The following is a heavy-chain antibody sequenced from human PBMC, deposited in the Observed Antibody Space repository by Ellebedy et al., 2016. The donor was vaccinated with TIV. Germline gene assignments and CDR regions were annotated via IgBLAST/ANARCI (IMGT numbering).Heavy chain of an antibody. J-gene: IGHJ6*02. V-gene: IGHV1-69*13. CDR2: IIPIFGTT. CDR3: ATPHWGSLKYYGMDV. CDR1: GGTFNNYA. D-gene: IGHD7-27*01. Sequence: SVKVSXXANGGTFNNYAFSWVRQAPGQGFEWMGGIIPIFGTTIYAQKFQGRLTVTADESTTTAYMELRSLRSDDTAVYYCATPHWGSLKYYGMDVWGQGTTVTVSS.